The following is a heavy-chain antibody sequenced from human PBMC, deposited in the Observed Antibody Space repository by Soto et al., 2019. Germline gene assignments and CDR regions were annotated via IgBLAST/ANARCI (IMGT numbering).Heavy chain of an antibody. CDR2: IIPIFGST. CDR3: AKDGGKDGYFGSWFDP. CDR1: GGTFSNYA. D-gene: IGHD5-18*01. Sequence: QVQLLQSGAEVKKPGSSVKVSCKASGGTFSNYAITWVRQAPGQGLEWLGRIIPIFGSTNFAQKFQGRVTLTADESTTTAYMELSSLRSDDTAGYFCAKDGGKDGYFGSWFDPWGQGTLVTVSS. J-gene: IGHJ5*02. V-gene: IGHV1-69*15.